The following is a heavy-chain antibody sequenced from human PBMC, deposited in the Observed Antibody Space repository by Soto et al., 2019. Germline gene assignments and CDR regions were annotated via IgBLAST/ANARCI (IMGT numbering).Heavy chain of an antibody. D-gene: IGHD4-17*01. CDR2: IIPIFGTA. J-gene: IGHJ6*02. V-gene: IGHV1-69*01. CDR1: GGTFSSYA. Sequence: QVQLVQSGAEVKKPGSSVKVSCKASGGTFSSYAISWVRQAPGQGLEWMGGIIPIFGTANYAQKFQGRVTTTADESTSTAYMELISLRSEDTAVYYCARGRGPTVTTGNGMDVWGQGTTVTVSS. CDR3: ARGRGPTVTTGNGMDV.